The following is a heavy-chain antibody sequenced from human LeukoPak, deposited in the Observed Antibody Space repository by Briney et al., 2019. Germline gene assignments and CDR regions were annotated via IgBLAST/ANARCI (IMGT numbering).Heavy chain of an antibody. CDR1: GGSISSGDYY. J-gene: IGHJ5*02. V-gene: IGHV4-30-4*08. D-gene: IGHD5-18*01. CDR3: ARVRRGYTYGLLAFDP. Sequence: SETLSLTCTVSGGSISSGDYYWSWIRQPPGKGLEWIGYIYYSGSTYYNPSLRSRVTISVNTSKNQFSLKLSSVTAADTAVYFCARVRRGYTYGLLAFDPWGQGTLVTVSS. CDR2: IYYSGST.